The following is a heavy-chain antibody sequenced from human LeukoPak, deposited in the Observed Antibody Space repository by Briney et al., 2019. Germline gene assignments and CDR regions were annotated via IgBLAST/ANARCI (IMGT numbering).Heavy chain of an antibody. V-gene: IGHV3-30*04. Sequence: GRSLRLSCAASGFTFSSYAMHWVRQAPGKGLEWVAVISYDGSNKYYADSVKGRFTISRDNSKNTLYLQMNGLRAEDTAVYYCAREHGSSWYYYYYGMDVWGQGTTVTVSS. CDR3: AREHGSSWYYYYYGMDV. CDR2: ISYDGSNK. D-gene: IGHD6-13*01. CDR1: GFTFSSYA. J-gene: IGHJ6*02.